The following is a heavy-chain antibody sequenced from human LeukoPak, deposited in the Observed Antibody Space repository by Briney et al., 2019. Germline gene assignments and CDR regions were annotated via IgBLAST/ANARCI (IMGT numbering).Heavy chain of an antibody. V-gene: IGHV3-21*01. D-gene: IGHD3-3*01. CDR3: ARAQDSGIMIFGVVKGWFDP. CDR2: ISSGSTYI. Sequence: GGSLRLSCAASGFTFSTYSMNWVRQAPGKDLEWVSSISSGSTYIYYADSVKGRFNISRDNAKNSLYLQMNRLRTEDTAVYYCARAQDSGIMIFGVVKGWFDPWGQGTLVTVSS. CDR1: GFTFSTYS. J-gene: IGHJ5*02.